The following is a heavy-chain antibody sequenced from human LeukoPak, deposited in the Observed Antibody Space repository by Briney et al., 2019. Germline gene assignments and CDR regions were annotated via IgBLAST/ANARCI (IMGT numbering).Heavy chain of an antibody. CDR3: ANLALVIMTIDY. D-gene: IGHD3/OR15-3a*01. CDR1: GFTFSSYA. Sequence: GGSLRVFCAASGFTFSSYAMSWVRQAPGKGLEWVSAISGSGGSTYYADSVKGRFTISGDNSKNTLYLQMNSLRAEGTAVYYCANLALVIMTIDYWGQGTLVTVSS. V-gene: IGHV3-23*01. CDR2: ISGSGGST. J-gene: IGHJ4*02.